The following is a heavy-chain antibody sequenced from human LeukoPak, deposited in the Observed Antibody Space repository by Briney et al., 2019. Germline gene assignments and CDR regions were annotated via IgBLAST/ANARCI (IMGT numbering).Heavy chain of an antibody. CDR3: AREGRGEYFDY. J-gene: IGHJ4*02. D-gene: IGHD3-10*01. CDR2: ISSTGSTI. CDR1: EFTFGDYC. V-gene: IGHV3-11*04. Sequence: PWGSLRLSCAVFEFTFGDYCMNWVRQAPGKGLEWVSYISSTGSTIYYADSVKGRFTISRDKAKSSLYLQMNSLRAEDTAVYYCAREGRGEYFDYWGQGTLVTVSS.